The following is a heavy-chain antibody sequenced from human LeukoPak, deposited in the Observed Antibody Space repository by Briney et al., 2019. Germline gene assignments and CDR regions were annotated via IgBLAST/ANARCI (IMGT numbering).Heavy chain of an antibody. CDR2: ISGSGGST. CDR3: AKDQFRGSYGDFDY. Sequence: GGSLRLSCAASGFTFSGYAMSWVRQAPGKGLEWVSAISGSGGSTYYADSVKGRFTISRDNSKNTLYLQMNSLRAEDTAVYYCAKDQFRGSYGDFDYWGQGTLVTVSS. D-gene: IGHD1-26*01. V-gene: IGHV3-23*01. J-gene: IGHJ4*02. CDR1: GFTFSGYA.